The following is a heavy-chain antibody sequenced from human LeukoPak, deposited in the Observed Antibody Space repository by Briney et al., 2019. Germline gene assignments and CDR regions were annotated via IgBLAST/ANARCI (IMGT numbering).Heavy chain of an antibody. V-gene: IGHV3-30-3*01. CDR1: GFTFSSYY. D-gene: IGHD6-13*01. Sequence: GGSLRLSCAASGFTFSSYYMHWVRQAPGKGLVWVAVISYDGSNKYYADSVKGRFTISRDNSKNTLYLQMNSLRAEDTAVYYCARTRIAATGSSDYWGQGTLVTVSS. J-gene: IGHJ4*02. CDR3: ARTRIAATGSSDY. CDR2: ISYDGSNK.